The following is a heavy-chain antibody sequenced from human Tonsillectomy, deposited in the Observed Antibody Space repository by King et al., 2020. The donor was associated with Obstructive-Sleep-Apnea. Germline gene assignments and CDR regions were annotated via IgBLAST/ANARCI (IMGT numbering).Heavy chain of an antibody. D-gene: IGHD1-26*01. CDR1: GFTFSSYS. CDR3: AKEGGSYWRRHGFDI. CDR2: ISGSGGST. Sequence: VQLVESGGGLVQPGGSLRISCAASGFTFSSYSKSWVRQAPGKGLEWVSGISGSGGSTYYADSVKGRFTISRDNSKNKLYLQMNSLRAEDTAVYYCAKEGGSYWRRHGFDIWGHGTMVTVSP. J-gene: IGHJ3*02. V-gene: IGHV3-23*04.